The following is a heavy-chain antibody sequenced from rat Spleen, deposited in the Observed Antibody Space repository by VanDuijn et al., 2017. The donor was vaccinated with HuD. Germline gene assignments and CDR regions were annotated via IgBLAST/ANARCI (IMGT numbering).Heavy chain of an antibody. J-gene: IGHJ3*01. D-gene: IGHD3-1*01. CDR2: ISYGDSSGHSGT. Sequence: EVQLVESDGGLVQPGRSLKLSCAASGFTFSDYYMAWVRQAPTKGLEWVATISYGDSSGHSGTYYGDSVKGRFTISRDNAKSTLYLQMNSLRSEDTATYYCARQRGPSWFAYWGQGTLVTVSS. CDR3: ARQRGPSWFAY. V-gene: IGHV5-22*01. CDR1: GFTFSDYY.